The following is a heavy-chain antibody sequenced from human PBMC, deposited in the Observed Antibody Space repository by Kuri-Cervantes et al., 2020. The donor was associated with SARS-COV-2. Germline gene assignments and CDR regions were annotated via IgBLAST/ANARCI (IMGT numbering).Heavy chain of an antibody. J-gene: IGHJ6*02. D-gene: IGHD4-17*01. CDR1: GGSISSCNW. V-gene: IGHV3-11*01. CDR3: AREGGDYGDYYYYGMDV. Sequence: GGSLRLSCAVSGGSISSCNWWRLVRQAPGKGLEWVSYISSSGSTIYYADSVKGRFTFSRDNAKNSLYLQMNSLRAEDTAVYYCAREGGDYGDYYYYGMDVWGQGTTVTVSS. CDR2: ISSSGSTI.